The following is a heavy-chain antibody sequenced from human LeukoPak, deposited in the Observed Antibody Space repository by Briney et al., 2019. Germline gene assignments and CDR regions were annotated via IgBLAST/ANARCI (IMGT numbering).Heavy chain of an antibody. V-gene: IGHV3-23*01. CDR3: AKRFAYGGVDY. D-gene: IGHD4-23*01. J-gene: IGHJ4*02. Sequence: GGSLRLSCAASGFTFTTFAMSWVRQAPGKGLEWVSAISGSGDNTYYADSVKGRFTISRDNSKDTLYLQMNSLRAEDTAVYYCAKRFAYGGVDYWGQGTLVTVSS. CDR1: GFTFTTFA. CDR2: ISGSGDNT.